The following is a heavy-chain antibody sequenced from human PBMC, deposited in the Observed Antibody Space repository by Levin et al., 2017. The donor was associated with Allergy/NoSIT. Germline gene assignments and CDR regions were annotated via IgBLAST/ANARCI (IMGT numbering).Heavy chain of an antibody. CDR2: IRGSGGST. Sequence: SCAASGFTFSSYAMSWVRQAPGKGLEWVSAIRGSGGSTYYADSVKGRFTISRDNSKNTLYLQMNSLRAEDTAVYYCANSITMVRRFDYWGQGTLVTVSS. J-gene: IGHJ4*02. CDR1: GFTFSSYA. D-gene: IGHD3-10*01. V-gene: IGHV3-23*01. CDR3: ANSITMVRRFDY.